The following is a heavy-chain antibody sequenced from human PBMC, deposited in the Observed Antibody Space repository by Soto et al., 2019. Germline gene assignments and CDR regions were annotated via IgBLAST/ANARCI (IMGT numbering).Heavy chain of an antibody. J-gene: IGHJ4*02. CDR3: ATRDTSRFY. CDR1: GVSISSHDW. D-gene: IGHD5-18*01. Sequence: QVQLQESGPGLVKPSGTLSLTCAVSGVSISSHDWWTWVRQPPGKGLEWIGESHQSGYTHSNSSLESPGTISVDKSKNQFSLILTSLTVADTAVYYCATRDTSRFYWGQGTLVTVSS. CDR2: SHQSGYT. V-gene: IGHV4-4*02.